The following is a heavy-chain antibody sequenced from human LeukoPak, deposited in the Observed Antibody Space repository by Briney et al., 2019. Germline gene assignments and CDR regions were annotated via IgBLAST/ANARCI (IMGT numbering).Heavy chain of an antibody. Sequence: GGSLRLSCAASGFTFNSYTMNWVRQTPGKGLEWVSSISGSGSYIFYADSVKGRFTISRDNAKNSLYLEMDSLRAEDTAVYYCARDYYDIVTGCISGLGPWGQGTLVAVSS. CDR3: ARDYYDIVTGCISGLGP. CDR1: GFTFNSYT. CDR2: ISGSGSYI. V-gene: IGHV3-21*01. D-gene: IGHD3-9*01. J-gene: IGHJ5*02.